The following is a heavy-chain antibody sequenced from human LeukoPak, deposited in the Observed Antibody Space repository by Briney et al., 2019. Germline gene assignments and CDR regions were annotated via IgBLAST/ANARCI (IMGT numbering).Heavy chain of an antibody. D-gene: IGHD1-26*01. Sequence: GGSLRLSCVASGFTFSTSWVTWVRQAPGKGLEWVANIDKHGSGKYYVDSVKGRFAISRDYASNSVFLQMDSLRAEDTSVYYCARDAGWGYYDLWGQGTLVTVSS. J-gene: IGHJ4*02. CDR3: ARDAGWGYYDL. V-gene: IGHV3-7*01. CDR2: IDKHGSGK. CDR1: GFTFSTSW.